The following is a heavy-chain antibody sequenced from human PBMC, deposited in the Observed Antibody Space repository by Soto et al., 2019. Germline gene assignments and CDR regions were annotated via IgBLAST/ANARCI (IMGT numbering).Heavy chain of an antibody. V-gene: IGHV3-23*01. J-gene: IGHJ4*02. CDR1: GFTFSSYA. CDR3: VKAGPRSGYYECFDY. D-gene: IGHD3-3*01. CDR2: ISPSGGST. Sequence: EVQLLDSGGGLVQPGGSVRLSCAASGFTFSSYARSWVRQAPGKGLEWVSAISPSGGSTYYADSVKGRSTISRDNSKNTLYLQMNSLRAEDTAVYYCVKAGPRSGYYECFDYWGQGTLVTVSS.